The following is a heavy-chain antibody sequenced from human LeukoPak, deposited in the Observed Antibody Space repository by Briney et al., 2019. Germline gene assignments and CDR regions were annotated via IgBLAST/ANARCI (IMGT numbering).Heavy chain of an antibody. Sequence: PSETLSLTCTVSGGSISSSSYYWSWIRQPPGKGLEWIGEINHSGSTNYNPSLKSRVTISVDTSKNQFSLKLSSVTAADTAVYYCARVVRGSRDLGYWGQGTLVTVSS. V-gene: IGHV4-39*07. CDR1: GGSISSSSYY. CDR3: ARVVRGSRDLGY. J-gene: IGHJ4*02. CDR2: INHSGST. D-gene: IGHD1-26*01.